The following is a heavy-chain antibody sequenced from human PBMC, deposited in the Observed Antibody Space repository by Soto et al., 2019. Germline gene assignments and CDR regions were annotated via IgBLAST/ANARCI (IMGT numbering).Heavy chain of an antibody. J-gene: IGHJ4*02. V-gene: IGHV3-30*18. CDR2: ISYDGSNK. CDR1: GFTFRSYG. CDR3: AKELHGDYVLLGY. Sequence: GGSLRLSCAASGFTFRSYGMHWVRQAPGKGLEWVAVISYDGSNKYYADSVKGRFTISRDNSKNTLYLQMNSLRAEDTAVYYCAKELHGDYVLLGYWGQGTLVTVSS. D-gene: IGHD4-17*01.